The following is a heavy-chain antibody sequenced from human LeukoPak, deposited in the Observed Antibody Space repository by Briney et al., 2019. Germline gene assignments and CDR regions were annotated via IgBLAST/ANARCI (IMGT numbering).Heavy chain of an antibody. CDR1: GYTFSSYD. D-gene: IGHD5-24*01. V-gene: IGHV1-18*01. Sequence: GASVQVSRKASGYTFSSYDISWVRQAPGQGLEWMGWISAYNGNTNYAQKLQGRVTMTTDTSTSTAYLELRSLRSDDTAVYYCARVSEEMATITFDYWGQETLVTVSS. CDR2: ISAYNGNT. CDR3: ARVSEEMATITFDY. J-gene: IGHJ4*02.